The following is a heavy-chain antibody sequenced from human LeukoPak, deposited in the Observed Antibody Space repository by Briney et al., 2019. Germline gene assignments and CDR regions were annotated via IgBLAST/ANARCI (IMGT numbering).Heavy chain of an antibody. D-gene: IGHD3-10*01. J-gene: IGHJ4*02. CDR3: ARRQLITMVRGGPHRIFDY. CDR1: GGSISSSNW. Sequence: PSETLSLTCAVSGGSISSSNWWNWVRQPPGKGLEWIGQIYHSGSTNYNPSLKTRVTISVDKSKSQFSLSLTSVTAADTAVYYCARRQLITMVRGGPHRIFDYWGQGTLVTVSS. CDR2: IYHSGST. V-gene: IGHV4-4*02.